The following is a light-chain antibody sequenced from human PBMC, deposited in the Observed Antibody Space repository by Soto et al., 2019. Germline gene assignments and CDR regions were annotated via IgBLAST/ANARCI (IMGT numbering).Light chain of an antibody. CDR3: QQYDNLPV. CDR1: QDISNY. V-gene: IGKV1-33*01. Sequence: DIQMTQSPSSLSASVGDRVTITCQASQDISNYLNWYQQKPGKAPKLLIYDASNLETGVPSRFSGSGSGTDFTFTISSLQPEDIATYYCQQYDNLPVFGPGTKVIS. CDR2: DAS. J-gene: IGKJ3*01.